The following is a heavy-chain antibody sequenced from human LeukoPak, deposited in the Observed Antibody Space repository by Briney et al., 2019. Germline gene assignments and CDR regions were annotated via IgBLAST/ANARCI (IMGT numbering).Heavy chain of an antibody. V-gene: IGHV3-74*01. J-gene: IGHJ3*01. D-gene: IGHD5-12*01. CDR2: IDSDGRTT. CDR3: VVASDALDF. Sequence: PGGSLRLSCAASGVTFIIYWMYWVRQAPGKGLVWVSRIDSDGRTTDYADSLRGRFIISRDNSKNTLYLQMNSLKADDTAIYSCVVASDALDFWGQGTTVTVSS. CDR1: GVTFIIYW.